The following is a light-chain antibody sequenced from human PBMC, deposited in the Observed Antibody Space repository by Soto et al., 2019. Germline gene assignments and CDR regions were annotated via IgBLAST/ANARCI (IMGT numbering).Light chain of an antibody. J-gene: IGLJ2*01. CDR2: LNSDGSH. CDR3: KTWGTGIVV. Sequence: QPVLTQSPSASASLGASVKLTCTLSSGHSSYAIAWHQQQPEKGPRYLMKLNSDGSHSKGDGIPDRFSGSSSGAERYLTNSSLKSEDEADYYCKTWGTGIVVFGGGPRSPS. CDR1: SGHSSYA. V-gene: IGLV4-69*01.